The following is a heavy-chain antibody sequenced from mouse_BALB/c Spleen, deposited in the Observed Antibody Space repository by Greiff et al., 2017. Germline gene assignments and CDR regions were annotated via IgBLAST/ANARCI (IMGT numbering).Heavy chain of an antibody. CDR1: GYTFTSYW. V-gene: IGHV1-87*01. D-gene: IGHD2-3*01. Sequence: QVQLKQSGAELARPGASVKLSCKASGYTFTSYWMQWVKQRPGQGLEWIGAIYPGDGDTRYTQKFKGKATLTADKSSSTAYMQLSSLASEDSAVYYCARWEDEFDYWGQGTTLTVSS. J-gene: IGHJ2*01. CDR2: IYPGDGDT. CDR3: ARWEDEFDY.